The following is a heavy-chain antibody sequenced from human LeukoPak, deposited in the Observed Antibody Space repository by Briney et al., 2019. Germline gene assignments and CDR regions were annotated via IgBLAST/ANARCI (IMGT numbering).Heavy chain of an antibody. CDR2: VYLGGST. CDR1: GASFNYYY. CDR3: ARDHCDDAACYPFDR. D-gene: IGHD2-21*01. V-gene: IGHV4-4*07. Sequence: SETLSLTCNVSGASFNYYYWSWIRQSAGKGLEWIGRVYLGGSTNYNPSLKSRVMMSLDKANNQFSLRLSSVTAADTAIYYCARDHCDDAACYPFDRWGQGTLVTVSS. J-gene: IGHJ4*02.